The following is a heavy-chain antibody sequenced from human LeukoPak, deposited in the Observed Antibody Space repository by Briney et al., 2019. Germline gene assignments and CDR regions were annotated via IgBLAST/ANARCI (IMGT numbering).Heavy chain of an antibody. V-gene: IGHV4-34*01. D-gene: IGHD2-2*02. CDR3: GSRRRYCSSTSCYRFDY. J-gene: IGHJ4*02. CDR2: FKHGGRT. Sequence: SETLSLTCAVYGGSFSGSYWGWFRQPPGKGREWIGEFKHGGRTTYNPSLKSRVPISVDTSRNQFSLKLRSVAAGETAVYYCGSRRRYCSSTSCYRFDYWGQGTLVTVSS. CDR1: GGSFSGSY.